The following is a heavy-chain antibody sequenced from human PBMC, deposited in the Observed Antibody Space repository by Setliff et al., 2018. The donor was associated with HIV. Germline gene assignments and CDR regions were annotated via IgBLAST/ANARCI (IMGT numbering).Heavy chain of an antibody. CDR1: GGPISSGGYY. CDR2: IYYSGGT. CDR3: ARVPTNPDFYYYYMDV. J-gene: IGHJ6*03. V-gene: IGHV4-31*03. Sequence: PSETLSLTCTVSGGPISSGGYYWGWIRQHPGKGLEWIGYIYYSGGTYYNPSLKSRVTISVDTSKNQFSLKLSSVTAADTAVYYCARVPTNPDFYYYYMDVWGKGTTVTVS.